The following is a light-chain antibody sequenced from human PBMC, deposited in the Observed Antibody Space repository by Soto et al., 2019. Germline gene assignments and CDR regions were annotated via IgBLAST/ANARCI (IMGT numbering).Light chain of an antibody. CDR1: SSNIGAGYD. Sequence: VVTQPPSVSGAPGHRVTISCTGSSSNIGAGYDVHWYQQLPGTAPKLLIYGNSNRPSGVPDRFSGSKSGTSASLAITGLQAEDEAHYYCQSYDISLSGVVFGGGTKLTVL. CDR3: QSYDISLSGVV. CDR2: GNS. V-gene: IGLV1-40*01. J-gene: IGLJ2*01.